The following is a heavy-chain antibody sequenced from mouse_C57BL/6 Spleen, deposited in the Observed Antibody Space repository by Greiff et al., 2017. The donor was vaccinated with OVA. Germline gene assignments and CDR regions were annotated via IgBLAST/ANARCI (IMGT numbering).Heavy chain of an antibody. CDR2: IDPSDSYT. V-gene: IGHV1-69*01. Sequence: QVQLQQPGAELVMPGASVKLSCKASGYTFTSYWMHWVKQRPGQGLEWIGEIDPSDSYTNYNQKFKGKSTLTVDKSSSTAYMQLSSLTSEDSAVFYCARPYGSSYYVYFDYWGQGTTLTVSS. D-gene: IGHD1-1*01. CDR1: GYTFTSYW. CDR3: ARPYGSSYYVYFDY. J-gene: IGHJ2*01.